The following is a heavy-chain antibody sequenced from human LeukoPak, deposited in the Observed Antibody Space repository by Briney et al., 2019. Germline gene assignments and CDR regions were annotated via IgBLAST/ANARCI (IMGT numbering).Heavy chain of an antibody. J-gene: IGHJ4*02. CDR2: IYYSGST. V-gene: IGHV4-59*12. D-gene: IGHD6-6*01. CDR1: GGSISSYY. Sequence: SETLSLTCTVSGGSISSYYWSWIRQPAGKGLEWIGYIYYSGSTNYNPSLKSRVTISVDTSKNQFSLKLSSVTAADTAVYYCASFMAARTIDYWGQGTLVTVSS. CDR3: ASFMAARTIDY.